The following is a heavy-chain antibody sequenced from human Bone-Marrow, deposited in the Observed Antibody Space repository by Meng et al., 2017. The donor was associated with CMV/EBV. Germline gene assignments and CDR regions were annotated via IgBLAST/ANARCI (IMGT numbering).Heavy chain of an antibody. J-gene: IGHJ4*02. CDR2: ISYSGST. CDR3: ASITLWYTRFDY. CDR1: DGSIRSNTYY. Sequence: SETLSLTCTVSDGSIRSNTYYWGWIRQPPGKGLEWIGSISYSGSTYYTPSLKSRVTISVDTSKSQFSLNLSSVTAADTAIYYCASITLWYTRFDYWGQGTLVTVPQ. V-gene: IGHV4-39*07. D-gene: IGHD2-21*01.